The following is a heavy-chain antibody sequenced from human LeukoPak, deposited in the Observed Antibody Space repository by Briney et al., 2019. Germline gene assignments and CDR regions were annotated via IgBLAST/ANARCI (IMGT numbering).Heavy chain of an antibody. J-gene: IGHJ4*02. CDR3: ARAKRGYSYGYVDY. CDR2: IYYSGST. CDR1: GGSFSSYY. Sequence: SETLSLTCAVYGGSFSSYYWSWIRQPPGKGLEWIGYIYYSGSTNYNPSLKSRVTISVDTSKNQFSLKLSSVTAADTAVYYCARAKRGYSYGYVDYWGQGTLVTVSS. V-gene: IGHV4-59*01. D-gene: IGHD5-18*01.